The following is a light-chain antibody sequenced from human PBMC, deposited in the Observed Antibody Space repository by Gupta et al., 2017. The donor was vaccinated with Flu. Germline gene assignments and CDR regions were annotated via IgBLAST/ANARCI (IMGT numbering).Light chain of an antibody. Sequence: RSTLSASVGDRVSITCRASQSIRTFLAWYQQKVGQAPKLLIYRTSTLESGVPSRFSGSGSETEFTLTINSLQPDDFATYHCQQYSSYPYTFGQGTKLQIK. CDR3: QQYSSYPYT. CDR1: QSIRTF. CDR2: RTS. J-gene: IGKJ2*01. V-gene: IGKV1-5*03.